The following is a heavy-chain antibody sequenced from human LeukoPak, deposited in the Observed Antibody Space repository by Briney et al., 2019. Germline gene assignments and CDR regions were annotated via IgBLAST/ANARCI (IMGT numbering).Heavy chain of an antibody. V-gene: IGHV3-7*01. CDR2: IKQDGSEK. CDR3: ARGTRVLWLPSGRSLRSSQFDY. J-gene: IGHJ4*02. CDR1: GFTFSSYW. D-gene: IGHD3-10*01. Sequence: GGSLRLSCAASGFTFSSYWMSWVRQAPGKGLEWVANIKQDGSEKYYVDSVKGRFTISRDNAKNSLYLQMNSLRAEDTAVYYCARGTRVLWLPSGRSLRSSQFDYWGQGTLVTVSS.